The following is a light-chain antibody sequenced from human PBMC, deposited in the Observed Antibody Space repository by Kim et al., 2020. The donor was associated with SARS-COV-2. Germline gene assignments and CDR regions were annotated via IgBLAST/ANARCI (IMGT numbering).Light chain of an antibody. CDR3: MQALQTPRT. Sequence: PASISCRSSQSLLHSNGYNYLDWYLQKPWQSPQLLIYLGSNRSSGVPDRFSGSVSGTDFTLKISRVESEDVGVYYCMQALQTPRTFGGGTKVDIK. CDR1: QSLLHSNGYNY. J-gene: IGKJ4*01. V-gene: IGKV2-28*01. CDR2: LGS.